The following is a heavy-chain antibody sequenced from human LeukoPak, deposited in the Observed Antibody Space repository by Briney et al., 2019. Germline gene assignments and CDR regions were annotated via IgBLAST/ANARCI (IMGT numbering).Heavy chain of an antibody. D-gene: IGHD3-10*01. CDR1: GGSISSYY. CDR2: IYTSGST. CDR3: ARDRGVRKDYYYYYGMDV. V-gene: IGHV4-4*07. J-gene: IGHJ6*02. Sequence: SETLFLTCTVSGGSISSYYWSWIRQPAGKGLEWIGRIYTSGSTNYNPSLKSRVTMSVDTSKNQFSLKLSSVTAADTAVYYCARDRGVRKDYYYYYGMDVWGQGTTVTVSS.